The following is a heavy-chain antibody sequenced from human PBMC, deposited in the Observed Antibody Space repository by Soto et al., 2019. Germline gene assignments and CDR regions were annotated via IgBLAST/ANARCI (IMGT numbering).Heavy chain of an antibody. Sequence: PGGSLRLSCAASGFTFSIFSMNWVRQAPGRGLEWVSYISSSGDTIHYADSVKGRFTISRDNAKNSLYLQMDSLRAEDTAVYYCARDIAVDLDYWGQGTLVTVSS. CDR1: GFTFSIFS. J-gene: IGHJ4*02. CDR2: ISSSGDTI. V-gene: IGHV3-48*01. CDR3: ARDIAVDLDY. D-gene: IGHD6-19*01.